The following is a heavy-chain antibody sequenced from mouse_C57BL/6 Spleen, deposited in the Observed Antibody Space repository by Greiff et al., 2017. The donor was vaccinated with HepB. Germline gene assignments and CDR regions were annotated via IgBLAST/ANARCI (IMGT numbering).Heavy chain of an antibody. CDR1: GYTFTSYW. V-gene: IGHV1-69*01. D-gene: IGHD4-1*01. J-gene: IGHJ2*01. CDR2: IDPSDSYT. CDR3: LTGKGYYFDY. Sequence: QVQLQHPGAELVMPGASVKLSCKASGYTFTSYWMHWVKQRPGQGLEWIGEIDPSDSYTNYNQKFKGKSTLTVDKSSSTAYMQLSSLTSEDSAVYYCLTGKGYYFDYWGQGTTLTVSS.